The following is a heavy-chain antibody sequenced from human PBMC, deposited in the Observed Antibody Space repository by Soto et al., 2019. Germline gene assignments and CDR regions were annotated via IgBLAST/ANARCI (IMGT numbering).Heavy chain of an antibody. D-gene: IGHD7-27*01. J-gene: IGHJ6*03. CDR1: GFTVSSYS. CDR2: ISSSSSYI. Sequence: EVQLVETGGGLVKPGGSLRLSCAASGFTVSSYSMNWGRQAPGKGLEWVSSISSSSSYIYYADSVKGRFTISRDNANDSLYLQMNSLRAEDTAVDYCARPWGHYYYYYDMDVWGKGTTVTVSS. CDR3: ARPWGHYYYYYDMDV. V-gene: IGHV3-21*01.